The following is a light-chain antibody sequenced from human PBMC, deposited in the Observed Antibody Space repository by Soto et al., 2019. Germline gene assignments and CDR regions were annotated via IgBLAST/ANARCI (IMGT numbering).Light chain of an antibody. CDR2: KAS. Sequence: DIQMTQSPSTLSASVGDRVTITCRASQSISTWLAWYQQKPGKAPKLLIYKASSLEGGVPSRFSGSGSGTEFNITISSLQPHDFATYYCQQYNTYPLTFGGGTTVDIE. V-gene: IGKV1-5*03. J-gene: IGKJ4*01. CDR1: QSISTW. CDR3: QQYNTYPLT.